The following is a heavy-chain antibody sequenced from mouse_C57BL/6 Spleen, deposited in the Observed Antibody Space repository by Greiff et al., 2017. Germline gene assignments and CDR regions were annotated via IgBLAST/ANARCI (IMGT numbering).Heavy chain of an antibody. Sequence: QVQLQQPGAELVMPGASVKLSCKASGYTFTSYWMHWVKQRPGQGLEWIGEIDPSDSYTNYNQKVKGKSTLTVDKSSSTAYMQLSSLTSEDSAVYYCAIGGPLYAMDYWGQGTSVTVSS. CDR1: GYTFTSYW. J-gene: IGHJ4*01. V-gene: IGHV1-69*01. CDR3: AIGGPLYAMDY. CDR2: IDPSDSYT.